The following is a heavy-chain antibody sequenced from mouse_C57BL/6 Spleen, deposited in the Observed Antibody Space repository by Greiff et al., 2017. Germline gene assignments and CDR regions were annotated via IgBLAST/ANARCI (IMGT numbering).Heavy chain of an antibody. CDR1: GFTFSNYW. CDR2: IRLKSDNYAT. V-gene: IGHV6-3*01. Sequence: EVQLQESGGGLVHPGGSMKLSCVASGFTFSNYWMNWVRQSPEKGLEWVAQIRLKSDNYATHYAESVKGRFTISRDDSKSSVYLQMNNLRAEDTGIDYCTGERVYYDYDDGGYWGQGTTLTVSS. J-gene: IGHJ2*01. D-gene: IGHD2-4*01. CDR3: TGERVYYDYDDGGY.